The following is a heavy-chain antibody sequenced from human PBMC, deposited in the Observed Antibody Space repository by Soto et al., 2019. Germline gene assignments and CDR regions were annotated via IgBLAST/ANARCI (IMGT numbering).Heavy chain of an antibody. CDR1: GFTFSSHV. J-gene: IGHJ4*02. CDR3: ARDRRIAAAADFYFDS. CDR2: ISSRTNTI. D-gene: IGHD6-13*01. Sequence: GGSLRLSCAACGFTFSSHVMNWVRQAPGKGLEWVSYISSRTNTIYYADSVQGRFTISRDDAKNSLYLQMDSLRAEDTAVYYCARDRRIAAAADFYFDSWGQGTLVTVSS. V-gene: IGHV3-48*01.